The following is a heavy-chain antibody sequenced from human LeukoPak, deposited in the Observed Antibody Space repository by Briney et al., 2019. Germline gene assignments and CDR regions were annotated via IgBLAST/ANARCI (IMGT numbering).Heavy chain of an antibody. CDR1: GGSINSYY. CDR3: ARGRSCSSPSCYYDSFDI. CDR2: IHYSGST. J-gene: IGHJ3*02. V-gene: IGHV4-59*01. Sequence: SETLSLTCTVSGGSINSYYWSWIRQPPGRGLEWIGSIHYSGSTSYNPSLRSRVTISVDKSKNQFFLKLSSVTATDTAVYYCARGRSCSSPSCYYDSFDIWGQGTMVTVSS. D-gene: IGHD2-2*01.